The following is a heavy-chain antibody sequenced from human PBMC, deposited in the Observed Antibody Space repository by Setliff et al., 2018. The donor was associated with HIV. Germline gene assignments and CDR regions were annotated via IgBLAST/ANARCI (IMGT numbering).Heavy chain of an antibody. CDR2: ISGGGKSI. D-gene: IGHD2-2*01. CDR3: VKDEEYIGVVSATMNMPGYYHYYYMDV. Sequence: AGSLRLSCAASGLTFSNYGMHWVRQAPGKGLEWVASISGGGKSIYYADSVKGRFTISRDNADRSLYLQMNSLRAEDTAVYYCVKDEEYIGVVSATMNMPGYYHYYYMDVWGKGSTVTVSS. J-gene: IGHJ6*03. V-gene: IGHV3-21*01. CDR1: GLTFSNYG.